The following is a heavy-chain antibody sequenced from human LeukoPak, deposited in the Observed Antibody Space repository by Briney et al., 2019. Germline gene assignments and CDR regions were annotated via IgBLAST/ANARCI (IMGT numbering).Heavy chain of an antibody. CDR2: IHYSGST. Sequence: SETLSLTCSVSGGSISSHYWSWIRQPPGKGLEWIGYIHYSGSTKYNPSLKSRVTISVDTSKNQFSLKLSSVTAADTAVYYCARGGTTVTPGLLWFDPWGQGTLVTVSS. J-gene: IGHJ5*02. D-gene: IGHD4-17*01. CDR3: ARGGTTVTPGLLWFDP. V-gene: IGHV4-59*11. CDR1: GGSISSHY.